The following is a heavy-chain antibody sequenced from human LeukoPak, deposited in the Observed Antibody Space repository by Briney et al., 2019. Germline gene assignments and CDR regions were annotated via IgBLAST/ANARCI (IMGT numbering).Heavy chain of an antibody. CDR2: IYYSGST. CDR3: ARHPPMATIPPYFDY. CDR1: GGSISSYY. J-gene: IGHJ4*02. Sequence: SETLSLTCTVSGGSISSYYWSWIRQPPGKGLEWIGSIYYSGSTYYNPSLKSRVTISVDTSKNQFSLKLSSVTAADTAVYYCARHPPMATIPPYFDYWGQGTLVTVSS. V-gene: IGHV4-39*01. D-gene: IGHD5-24*01.